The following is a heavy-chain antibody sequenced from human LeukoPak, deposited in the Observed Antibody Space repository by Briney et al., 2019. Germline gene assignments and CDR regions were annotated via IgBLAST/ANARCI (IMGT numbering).Heavy chain of an antibody. D-gene: IGHD3-22*01. V-gene: IGHV4-39*01. CDR2: IYYSGST. CDR1: GGSISSSSYY. Sequence: SETLSLTCTVSGGSISSSSYYWGWIRQPPGKGLEWIGSIYYSGSTYYNPSLKSRVTISVDTSKNQFSLKLSSVTAADTAVYYCASPSGYYSENWFDPWGQGTLVTVSS. J-gene: IGHJ5*02. CDR3: ASPSGYYSENWFDP.